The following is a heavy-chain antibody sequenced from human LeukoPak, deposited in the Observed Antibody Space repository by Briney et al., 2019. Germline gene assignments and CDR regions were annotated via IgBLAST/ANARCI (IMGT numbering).Heavy chain of an antibody. J-gene: IGHJ3*01. D-gene: IGHD4-17*01. CDR1: GFTFDDYA. CDR2: ISWNSGSI. V-gene: IGHV3-9*01. CDR3: AKGTTVTSAFGF. Sequence: PGRPLRLSCAASGFTFDDYAMHWVRQAPGKGLEWVSGISWNSGSIGYADSVKGRFTISRDNAKNSLYLQMNSLRAEDTALYYCAKGTTVTSAFGFWGQGTMVTVSS.